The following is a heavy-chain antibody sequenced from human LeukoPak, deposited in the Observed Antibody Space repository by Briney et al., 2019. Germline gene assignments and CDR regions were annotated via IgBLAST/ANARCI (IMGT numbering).Heavy chain of an antibody. CDR1: GFTFSSYS. J-gene: IGHJ4*02. CDR3: ARCTTGRTFGSLREIKRSREIDY. D-gene: IGHD1-1*01. CDR2: ISSSSSNI. Sequence: AGSLRLSCAAAGFTFSSYSMNWVRQAPGKGLEWVSSISSSSSNIYYADSGKGRFTISRDNAKNSLYLQMNSLRVEDTAVYYCARCTTGRTFGSLREIKRSREIDYWGQGTLVTVSS. V-gene: IGHV3-21*01.